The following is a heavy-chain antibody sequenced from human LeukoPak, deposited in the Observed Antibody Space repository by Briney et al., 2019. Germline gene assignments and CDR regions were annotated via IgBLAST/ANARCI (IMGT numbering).Heavy chain of an antibody. D-gene: IGHD6-13*01. CDR1: GFTFSNYA. V-gene: IGHV3-23*01. J-gene: IGHJ4*02. Sequence: PGGSLRLSCAAAGFTFSNYAMSWVRQAPGKGLEWVSAITASGGSTYYADPVKGRFTISRDNSKNTLHLQVNSLRADDTAIYYCAKKSSSSWPNFDFWGQGTLVTVSS. CDR3: AKKSSSSWPNFDF. CDR2: ITASGGST.